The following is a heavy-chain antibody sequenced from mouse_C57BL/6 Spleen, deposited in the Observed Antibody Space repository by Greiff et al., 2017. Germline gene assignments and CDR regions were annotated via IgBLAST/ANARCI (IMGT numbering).Heavy chain of an antibody. Sequence: QVQLKQPGAELVKPGASVKLSCKASGYTFTSYWMHWVKQRPGQGLEWIGMIHPNSGSTNYNEKFKSKATLTVDKSSSTAYMQLSSLTSEDSAVYYCGPFTVVATDYWGQGTTLTVSS. V-gene: IGHV1-64*01. CDR3: GPFTVVATDY. CDR1: GYTFTSYW. CDR2: IHPNSGST. D-gene: IGHD1-1*01. J-gene: IGHJ2*01.